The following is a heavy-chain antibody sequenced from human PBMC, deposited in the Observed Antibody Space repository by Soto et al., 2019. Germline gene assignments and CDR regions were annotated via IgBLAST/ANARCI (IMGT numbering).Heavy chain of an antibody. CDR2: ISFDGANT. Sequence: QVHLVESGGGVVPPGASLRVSCEVSGFTFSSYNMHWVRQAPGEGLEWVAVISFDGANTFYADSVKGRFTISRDISRKTLFLQMSRLRTEDTAVYFCARDGYNRGGFDHWGQGNLVSVSA. V-gene: IGHV3-30-3*01. CDR1: GFTFSSYN. CDR3: ARDGYNRGGFDH. J-gene: IGHJ4*02. D-gene: IGHD6-25*01.